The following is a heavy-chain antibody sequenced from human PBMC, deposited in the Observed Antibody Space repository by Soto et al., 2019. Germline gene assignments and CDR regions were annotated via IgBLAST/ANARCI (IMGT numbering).Heavy chain of an antibody. D-gene: IGHD1-26*01. CDR1: GGTFSSYA. J-gene: IGHJ4*02. Sequence: QVQLLQSGAEVKKPGSSVKVSCKASGGTFSSYAISWVRHAPGQGLEWMGGIIPIFGTANYAQKFQGRVTITADESTSTAYMELSSLRSEDTAVYYCASSIVGAANFDYWGQGTLVTVSS. CDR3: ASSIVGAANFDY. V-gene: IGHV1-69*01. CDR2: IIPIFGTA.